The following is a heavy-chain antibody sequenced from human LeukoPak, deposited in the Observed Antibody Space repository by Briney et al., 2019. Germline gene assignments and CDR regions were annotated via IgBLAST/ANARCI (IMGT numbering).Heavy chain of an antibody. CDR2: ISGSGGST. D-gene: IGHD3-22*01. CDR3: AKDYRHYDSSGYATYYFDY. Sequence: GGSLRLSCAASGFTFSSYAMSWVRQAPGKGLEWVSAISGSGGSTYYADSVKGRFTISRDNSKNTLYLQMNSLRAEDTAVYYCAKDYRHYDSSGYATYYFDYWGQGTLATVSS. V-gene: IGHV3-23*01. J-gene: IGHJ4*02. CDR1: GFTFSSYA.